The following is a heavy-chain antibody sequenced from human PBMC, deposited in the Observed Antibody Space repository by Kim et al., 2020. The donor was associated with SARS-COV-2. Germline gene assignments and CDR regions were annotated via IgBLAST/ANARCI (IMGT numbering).Heavy chain of an antibody. V-gene: IGHV3-48*03. CDR2: ISSSGSTI. J-gene: IGHJ6*02. Sequence: GGSLRLSCAASGFTFSSYEMNWVRQAPGKGLEWVSYISSSGSTIYYADSVKGRFTISRDNAKNSLYLQMNSLRAEDTAVYYCARDKYYDFWSGDYYYYYGMDVWGQGTTVTVSS. D-gene: IGHD3-3*01. CDR3: ARDKYYDFWSGDYYYYYGMDV. CDR1: GFTFSSYE.